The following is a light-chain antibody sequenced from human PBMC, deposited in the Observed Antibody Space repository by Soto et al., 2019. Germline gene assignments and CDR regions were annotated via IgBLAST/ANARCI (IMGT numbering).Light chain of an antibody. Sequence: SQMTKKNSTLSGSVGDRVTITCRASQTISSWLAWYQQKPGKAPKLLIYKASTLKSGVPSRFSGSGSGTEFTLTISSLQPDDFVTYYCQHYNIYSEAFGQ. CDR1: QTISSW. CDR3: QHYNIYSEA. J-gene: IGKJ1*01. CDR2: KAS. V-gene: IGKV1-5*03.